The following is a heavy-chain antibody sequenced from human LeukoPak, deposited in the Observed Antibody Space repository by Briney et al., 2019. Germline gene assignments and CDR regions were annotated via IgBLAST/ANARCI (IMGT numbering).Heavy chain of an antibody. CDR3: ARDHSPGWFDP. Sequence: PGGSLRLSCAVSGFTFSSYTINWVRQAPGKGLEWVSRISGDGINTAYADSVKGRFTISRDNAKNTVYLQMNSLRAEDTALYFCARDHSPGWFDPWGQGALVTVSS. J-gene: IGHJ5*02. CDR1: GFTFSSYT. V-gene: IGHV3-74*01. CDR2: ISGDGINT.